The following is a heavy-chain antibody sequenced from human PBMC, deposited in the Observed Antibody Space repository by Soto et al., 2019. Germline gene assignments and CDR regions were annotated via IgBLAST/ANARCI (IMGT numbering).Heavy chain of an antibody. J-gene: IGHJ3*02. CDR2: TRNKANRYTT. V-gene: IGHV3-72*01. CDR3: ASRVIVEDAFDI. Sequence: EVQLVESGGGLVQPGRSLRLSCAASGFTFSDHYMDWVRQAPGKGLEWVGRTRNKANRYTTEYAVYVKGRFTISRDDSKNSLYLQMNSLKTEDTAVYYCASRVIVEDAFDIWGQGTMVTVSS. CDR1: GFTFSDHY. D-gene: IGHD1-26*01.